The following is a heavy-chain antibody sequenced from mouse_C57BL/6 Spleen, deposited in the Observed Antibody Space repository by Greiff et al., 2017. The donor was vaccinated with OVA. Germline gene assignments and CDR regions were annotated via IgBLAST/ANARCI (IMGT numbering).Heavy chain of an antibody. CDR1: GFTFSDYG. CDR3: ANDYGVGMDC. D-gene: IGHD2-4*01. J-gene: IGHJ4*01. CDR2: ISSGSSTI. Sequence: DVKLVESGGGLVKPGGSLKLSCAASGFTFSDYGMHWVRQAPEKGLEWVAYISSGSSTIYYADTVKGRFTISRDNAKNTLFLQMTSLRSEDTAMYYCANDYGVGMDCWGQGTSVTVSS. V-gene: IGHV5-17*01.